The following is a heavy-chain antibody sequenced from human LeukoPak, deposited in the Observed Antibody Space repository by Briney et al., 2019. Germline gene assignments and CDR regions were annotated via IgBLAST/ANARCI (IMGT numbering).Heavy chain of an antibody. CDR2: IKRDGSEK. J-gene: IGHJ4*02. Sequence: GGSLRLSCAASGFTFSNHWMTWVRQAPGKGLEWVADIKRDGSEKYYVDSVKGRFSISRDNAKNSLYLQMNSLRAEDTAVYYCARVYYGDYGYFDYWGQGTLVTVSS. V-gene: IGHV3-7*01. CDR3: ARVYYGDYGYFDY. D-gene: IGHD4-17*01. CDR1: GFTFSNHW.